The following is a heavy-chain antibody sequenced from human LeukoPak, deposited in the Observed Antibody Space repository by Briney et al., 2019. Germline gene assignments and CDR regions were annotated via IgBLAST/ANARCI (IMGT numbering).Heavy chain of an antibody. J-gene: IGHJ4*02. V-gene: IGHV3-21*05. CDR3: ARDTFQPGLIDS. D-gene: IGHD2-2*01. CDR2: INDDSSDI. CDR1: GFTFSLYA. Sequence: GGSLRLSCAASGFTFSLYAMNWVRQAPGKGLERVSYINDDSSDIHYAGSVRGRFTISRDDARKTLYPQLSSLRVEDTAVYYCARDTFQPGLIDSWGQGTLVTVSS.